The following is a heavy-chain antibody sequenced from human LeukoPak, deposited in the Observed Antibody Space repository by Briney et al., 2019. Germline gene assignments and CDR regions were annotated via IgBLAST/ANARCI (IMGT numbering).Heavy chain of an antibody. V-gene: IGHV4-34*01. CDR1: GGSFSGYY. CDR3: ARGTTAVVNFDY. CDR2: INHSGST. Sequence: SETLSLTCAVYGGSFSGYYWRWIRQPPGKGLEWIGEINHSGSTNYNPSLKRRVTISVDTSKNQFSLKLSSVTAADTAVYYCARGTTAVVNFDYWGQGTLVTVSS. J-gene: IGHJ4*02. D-gene: IGHD4-23*01.